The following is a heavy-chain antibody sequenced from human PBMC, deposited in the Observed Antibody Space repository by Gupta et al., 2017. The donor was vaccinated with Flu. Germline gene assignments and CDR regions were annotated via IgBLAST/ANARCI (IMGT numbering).Heavy chain of an antibody. CDR1: GCDFNRYE. Sequence: EVLLVESGGGLVQPGGSLRLSCTASGCDFNRYEMSWVRQAPGRGLEWVAFISSSAVTYYTDPVRGRFTISRDNANNLLYLQMSSLRAEDTAVYYCARGHWDNWGQGTLVTVSS. V-gene: IGHV3-48*03. J-gene: IGHJ4*02. CDR2: ISSSAVT. CDR3: ARGHWDN.